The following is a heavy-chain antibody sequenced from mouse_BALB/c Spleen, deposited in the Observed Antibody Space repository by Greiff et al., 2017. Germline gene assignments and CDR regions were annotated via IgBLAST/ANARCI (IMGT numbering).Heavy chain of an antibody. CDR1: GYSFTSYW. CDR2: IYPGNSDT. V-gene: IGHV1-5*01. CDR3: ARGYGYDTWFAY. J-gene: IGHJ3*01. Sequence: EVQLVESGTVLARPGASVKMSCKASGYSFTSYWMHWVKQRPGQGLEWIGAIYPGNSDTSYNQKFKGKAKLTAVTSASTAYMELSSLTNEDSAVYYCARGYGYDTWFAYWGQGTLVTVSA. D-gene: IGHD2-2*01.